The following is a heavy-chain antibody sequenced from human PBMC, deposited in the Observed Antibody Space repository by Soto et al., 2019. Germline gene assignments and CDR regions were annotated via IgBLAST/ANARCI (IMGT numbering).Heavy chain of an antibody. CDR3: ARDAYYDGIDY. CDR1: GFTFSSYW. CDR2: IKQDGSEK. J-gene: IGHJ4*01. Sequence: EVQLVESGGGLVQPGGSLRLSCADSGFTFSSYWMSWVRQAPGKGLEWVANIKQDGSEKYYVDSVKGRFTISRDNAKNSLYLQMNSLRAEDTGVYYCARDAYYDGIDYWGHGTLVTVSS. D-gene: IGHD3-22*01. V-gene: IGHV3-7*01.